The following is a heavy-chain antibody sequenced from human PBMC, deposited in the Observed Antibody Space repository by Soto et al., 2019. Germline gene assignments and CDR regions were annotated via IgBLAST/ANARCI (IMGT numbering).Heavy chain of an antibody. CDR1: GYSFTSYW. CDR3: ARRSYYDFWSGSLDV. J-gene: IGHJ6*02. D-gene: IGHD3-3*01. Sequence: GESLKISCKGSGYSFTSYWIGWVRQMPGKGLEWMGIIYPGDSDTRYSPSFQGPVTISADKSISTAYLQWSSLKASDTAMYYCARRSYYDFWSGSLDVWGQGTTVTVSS. V-gene: IGHV5-51*01. CDR2: IYPGDSDT.